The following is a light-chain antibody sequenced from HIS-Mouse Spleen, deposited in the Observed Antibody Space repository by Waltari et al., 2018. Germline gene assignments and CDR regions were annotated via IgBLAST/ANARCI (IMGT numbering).Light chain of an antibody. Sequence: DIQMTQSPSTLSASVGDRVTITCRASQSISSWLAWYQQKPGKAPKLLIYKASSLESVVPSRFSGSGSGTEFPLTYSSLQPDNFATYYCQQYNSYPDRLPFGGGTKGEIK. V-gene: IGKV1-5*03. CDR1: QSISSW. CDR2: KAS. J-gene: IGKJ4*01. CDR3: QQYNSYPDRLP.